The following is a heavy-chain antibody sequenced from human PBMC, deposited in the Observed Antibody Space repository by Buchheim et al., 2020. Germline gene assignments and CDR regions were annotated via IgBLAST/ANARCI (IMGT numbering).Heavy chain of an antibody. V-gene: IGHV1-46*01. Sequence: QVQLVQSGAEVKKPGPSVKVSCKASGYTFTSYYMHWVRQAPGQGLEWMGMINPSGGSTTYAQKLQGRVTMTRDTSTSTVYMELSSLRSEDTTVYYCARMSGATDYYYRMDVWGQGTT. D-gene: IGHD1-26*01. CDR3: ARMSGATDYYYRMDV. CDR2: INPSGGST. J-gene: IGHJ6*02. CDR1: GYTFTSYY.